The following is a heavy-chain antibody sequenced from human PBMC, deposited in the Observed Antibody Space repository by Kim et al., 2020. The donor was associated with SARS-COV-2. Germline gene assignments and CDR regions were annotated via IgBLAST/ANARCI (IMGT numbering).Heavy chain of an antibody. CDR2: IYYSGST. CDR1: GGSISSGDYY. D-gene: IGHD4-17*01. V-gene: IGHV4-30-4*01. J-gene: IGHJ6*02. CDR3: ARYGDPGFAMDV. Sequence: SETLSLTCTVSGGSISSGDYYWSWIRQPPGKGLEWIGYIYYSGSTYYNPSLKSRVNISVDTSKNQFPLKLSSVTAADTAVYYCARYGDPGFAMDVWGQGTTVTVSS.